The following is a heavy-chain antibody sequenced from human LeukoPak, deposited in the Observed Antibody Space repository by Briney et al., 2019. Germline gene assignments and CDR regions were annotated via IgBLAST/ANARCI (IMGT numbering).Heavy chain of an antibody. D-gene: IGHD3-10*01. J-gene: IGHJ4*02. V-gene: IGHV3-48*04. Sequence: GGSLRLSCAASGFTFSSYSMNWVRQAPGKGLEWVSYISSSSSTIYYADSVKGRFTISRDNAKNSLYLQMNSLRAEDTAVYYCAISSGGMVRGVIKDYWGQGTLVTVSS. CDR1: GFTFSSYS. CDR2: ISSSSSTI. CDR3: AISSGGMVRGVIKDY.